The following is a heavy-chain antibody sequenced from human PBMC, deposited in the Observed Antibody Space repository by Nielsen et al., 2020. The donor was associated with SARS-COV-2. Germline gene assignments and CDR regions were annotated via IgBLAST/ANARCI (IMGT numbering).Heavy chain of an antibody. J-gene: IGHJ6*02. Sequence: ASVKVSCKASGYTFTSYGISWVRQAPGQGLEWMGWISAYNGNTNYAQKLQGRVTMTTDTSTSTVYMELSSLRSEDTAVYYCARETDYSNFWGGMDVWGQGTTVTVSS. CDR1: GYTFTSYG. CDR3: ARETDYSNFWGGMDV. CDR2: ISAYNGNT. V-gene: IGHV1-18*01. D-gene: IGHD4-11*01.